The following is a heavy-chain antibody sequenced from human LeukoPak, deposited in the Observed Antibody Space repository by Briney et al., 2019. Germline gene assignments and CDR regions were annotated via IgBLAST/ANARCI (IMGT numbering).Heavy chain of an antibody. Sequence: GSLRLSCAASGFTVSTNYMNWVRQAPGKGLEWVSVIYSAGSTCYADSVKGRFTISRDNSKNTLYLQMNSLRAEDTAVYYCARDTVTTFRFRDHYYYGMDVWGQGTTVTVSS. D-gene: IGHD4-17*01. CDR2: IYSAGST. J-gene: IGHJ6*02. V-gene: IGHV3-53*01. CDR3: ARDTVTTFRFRDHYYYGMDV. CDR1: GFTVSTNY.